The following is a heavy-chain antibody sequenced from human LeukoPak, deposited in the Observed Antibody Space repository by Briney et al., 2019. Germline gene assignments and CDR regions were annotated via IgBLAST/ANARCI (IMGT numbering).Heavy chain of an antibody. CDR2: VDPEDGET. Sequence: GASVKVSCKVSGYTFTDYYMHWVQQAPGKGLEWMGLVDPEDGETIYAEKFQGRVTITAGTSTDTAYMELSSLRSEDTAVYYCATDSRGRYDFWSGYYDAFDIWGQGTMVTVSS. CDR1: GYTFTDYY. J-gene: IGHJ3*02. V-gene: IGHV1-69-2*01. CDR3: ATDSRGRYDFWSGYYDAFDI. D-gene: IGHD3-3*01.